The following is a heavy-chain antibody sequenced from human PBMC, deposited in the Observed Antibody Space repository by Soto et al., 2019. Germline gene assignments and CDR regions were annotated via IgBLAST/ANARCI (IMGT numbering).Heavy chain of an antibody. Sequence: EVQLVESGGGLVQPGGSLRLSCAASGFTFSSYWMSWVRQAPGKGLEWVANIKQDGSEKYYVDSVKGRFTISRENAKNLLYLQMNRLRAEDTAVYYCARFYYDSSGYLPSTNYYNYGMDVWGQGTTVTVAS. V-gene: IGHV3-7*04. D-gene: IGHD3-22*01. CDR1: GFTFSSYW. CDR2: IKQDGSEK. J-gene: IGHJ6*02. CDR3: ARFYYDSSGYLPSTNYYNYGMDV.